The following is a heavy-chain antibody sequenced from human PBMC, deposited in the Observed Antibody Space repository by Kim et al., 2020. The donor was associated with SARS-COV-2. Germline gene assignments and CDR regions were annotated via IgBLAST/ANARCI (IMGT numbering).Heavy chain of an antibody. CDR2: IIPIFGTA. CDR1: GGTFSSYA. V-gene: IGHV1-69*13. Sequence: SVKVSCKASGGTFSSYAISWVRQAPGQGLEWMGGIIPIFGTANYAQKFQGRVTITADESTSTAYMELSSLRSEDTAVYYCARDPVVPAAFNWFDPWGQGTLATVSS. J-gene: IGHJ5*02. CDR3: ARDPVVPAAFNWFDP. D-gene: IGHD2-2*01.